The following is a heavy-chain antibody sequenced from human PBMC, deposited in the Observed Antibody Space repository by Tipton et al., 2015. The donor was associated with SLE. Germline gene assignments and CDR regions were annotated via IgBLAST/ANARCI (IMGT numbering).Heavy chain of an antibody. Sequence: SLRLSCAASGFTFSSYSMNWVRQAPGKGLEWVSFISSSSIYIYYADSVKGRFSISRDNAKNSMYLQMNSLRAEDTAVYYCARDQGSIAVAGAEYAFDIWGQGTLVTVSS. V-gene: IGHV3-21*01. CDR3: ARDQGSIAVAGAEYAFDI. D-gene: IGHD6-19*01. CDR1: GFTFSSYS. CDR2: ISSSSIYI. J-gene: IGHJ3*02.